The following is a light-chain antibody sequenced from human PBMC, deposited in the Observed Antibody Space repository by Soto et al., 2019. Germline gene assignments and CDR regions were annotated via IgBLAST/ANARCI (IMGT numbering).Light chain of an antibody. Sequence: VFTQSPGTLSFSPVETSTLSCRTSQSLSNNIYLAWYQQKPGQAPRLLIYGASTRATGIPVRFSGSGSGTEFTLSISSVQSEDFAVFYCQQYNRWPRTFGQGTKVDIK. J-gene: IGKJ1*01. CDR2: GAS. CDR3: QQYNRWPRT. V-gene: IGKV3-15*01. CDR1: QSLSNN.